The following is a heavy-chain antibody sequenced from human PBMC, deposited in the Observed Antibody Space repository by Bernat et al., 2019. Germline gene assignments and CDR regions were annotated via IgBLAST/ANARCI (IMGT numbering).Heavy chain of an antibody. V-gene: IGHV3-30-3*01. CDR1: GFTFSSYA. Sequence: QVQQVESGGGVVQPGRSLRLSCAASGFTFSSYAMHWVRQAPGKGLEWVAVISYDGSNKYYADSVKGRFTISRDNSKNTLYLQMNSLRAEDTAVYYCARDSSDSSSLAGMDVWGQGTTVTVSS. CDR3: ARDSSDSSSLAGMDV. J-gene: IGHJ6*02. D-gene: IGHD6-13*01. CDR2: ISYDGSNK.